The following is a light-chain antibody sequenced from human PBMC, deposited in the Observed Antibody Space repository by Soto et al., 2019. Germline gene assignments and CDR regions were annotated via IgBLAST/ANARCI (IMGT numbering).Light chain of an antibody. J-gene: IGKJ5*01. V-gene: IGKV3-11*01. CDR3: QQRGNWPPIT. CDR1: QSVASF. Sequence: EIVLTQSPATLSLSPGDRASLSCRASQSVASFLAWYQQKPGQAPRLLIYDASNRATGVPARFSGSGSGTDFSLTISCLEPEDFAVYYCQQRGNWPPITFGQGTRLEL. CDR2: DAS.